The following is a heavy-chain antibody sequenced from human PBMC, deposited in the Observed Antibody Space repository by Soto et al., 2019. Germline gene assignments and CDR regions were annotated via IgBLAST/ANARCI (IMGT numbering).Heavy chain of an antibody. J-gene: IGHJ4*02. CDR2: MSHTGST. V-gene: IGHV4-39*01. Sequence: QLQLQESGPGRVKPSEPLSLTCSVSRGYITSSSYSWGWIRQSPGTGLTWIGSMSHTGSTFYNPSLKGRVARSVDTLTAPLALKLSSVPAADSGTYYWARGLRRTRAFDSGGEGPLVAASS. CDR1: RGYITSSSYS. CDR3: ARGLRRTRAFDS. D-gene: IGHD3-16*01.